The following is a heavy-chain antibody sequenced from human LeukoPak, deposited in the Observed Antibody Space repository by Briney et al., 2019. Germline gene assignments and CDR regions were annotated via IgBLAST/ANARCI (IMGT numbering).Heavy chain of an antibody. J-gene: IGHJ5*02. CDR3: TTDRWYSADH. Sequence: GGSLRLSCTVSGFIFSDSWMAWISHAPGSGLGWVAIIEKKRSGKNYVDSVKGRFIISRDNAKNSLLLQMDSLKVADTAIYYCTTDRWYSADHWGQGTLVTVSS. CDR1: GFIFSDSW. CDR2: IEKKRSGK. D-gene: IGHD2-15*01. V-gene: IGHV3-7*03.